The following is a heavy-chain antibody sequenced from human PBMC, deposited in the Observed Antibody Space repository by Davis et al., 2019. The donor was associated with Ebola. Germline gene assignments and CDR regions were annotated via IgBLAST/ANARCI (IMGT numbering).Heavy chain of an antibody. CDR2: IYYSGST. Sequence: SETLSLTCTVSGGSISSGGYYWSWIRQHPGKGLEWIGYIYYSGSTNYNPSLKSRLTISVDTSKNQFSLKLSSVTAADTAVYYCARGVGATTGWFDPWGQGTLVTVSS. V-gene: IGHV4-31*03. D-gene: IGHD1-26*01. CDR3: ARGVGATTGWFDP. CDR1: GGSISSGGYY. J-gene: IGHJ5*02.